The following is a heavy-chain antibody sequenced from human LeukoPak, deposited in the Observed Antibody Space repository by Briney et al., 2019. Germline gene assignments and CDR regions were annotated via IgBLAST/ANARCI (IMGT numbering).Heavy chain of an antibody. CDR2: ISGSGGST. CDR1: GFTFSSYA. Sequence: GGSLRLSCAASGFTFSSYAMSWVRQALGKGLEWVSAISGSGGSTYYADSVKGRFTISRDNSKNTLYLQMNNLRAEDTAVYYCAKDPLEGVRGVIPSDYWGQGTLVTVSS. J-gene: IGHJ4*02. V-gene: IGHV3-23*01. D-gene: IGHD3-10*01. CDR3: AKDPLEGVRGVIPSDY.